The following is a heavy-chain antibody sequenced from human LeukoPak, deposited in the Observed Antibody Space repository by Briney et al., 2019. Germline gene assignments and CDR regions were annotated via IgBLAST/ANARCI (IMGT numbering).Heavy chain of an antibody. Sequence: GGSLRLSCAASGFTFSSYAMHWVRQAPGKGLEWVAVISYDGSNKYYADSVKGRFTISRDNSKNTLYLQMNSLRAEDTAVYYCAKDQITMVRGVIGAFDYWGQGTLVTVSS. D-gene: IGHD3-10*01. V-gene: IGHV3-30-3*01. J-gene: IGHJ4*02. CDR1: GFTFSSYA. CDR3: AKDQITMVRGVIGAFDY. CDR2: ISYDGSNK.